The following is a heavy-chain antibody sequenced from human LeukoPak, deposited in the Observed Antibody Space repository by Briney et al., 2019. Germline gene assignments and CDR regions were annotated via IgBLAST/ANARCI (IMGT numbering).Heavy chain of an antibody. CDR1: GFTFSRYW. CDR2: IKQDGSEK. V-gene: IGHV3-7*01. D-gene: IGHD3-16*01. CDR3: ARGGRAAFDI. Sequence: GGSLRLSCAASGFTFSRYWMSWVRQAPGKGLEWVANIKQDGSEKYYVDSVKGRFTISRDNAKNSLYLQMNSLRAEDTAVYYCARGGRAAFDIWGQGTMVTVSS. J-gene: IGHJ3*02.